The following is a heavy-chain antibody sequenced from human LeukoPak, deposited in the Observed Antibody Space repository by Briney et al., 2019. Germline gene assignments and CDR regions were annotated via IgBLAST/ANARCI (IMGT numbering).Heavy chain of an antibody. V-gene: IGHV4-34*01. CDR1: GGSFSGYY. CDR2: INHSGST. Sequence: SETLSLTCAVYGGSFSGYYWSWIRQPPGKGLEWIGEINHSGSTNYNPSLKSRVTISVDTSKNQFSLKLSSVTATDTAVYFCARGFRGDNFDYWGQGTLVTVSS. CDR3: ARGFRGDNFDY. J-gene: IGHJ4*02. D-gene: IGHD7-27*01.